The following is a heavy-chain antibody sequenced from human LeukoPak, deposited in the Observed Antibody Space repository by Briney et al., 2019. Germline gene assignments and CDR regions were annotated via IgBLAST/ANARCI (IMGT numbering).Heavy chain of an antibody. CDR1: GFTVSSNY. J-gene: IGHJ3*02. CDR2: IYSGGST. CDR3: ARLYPYSSASDDAFDI. Sequence: GGSLRLSCAASGFTVSSNYMIWVRQAPGKGLEWVSVIYSGGSTYYADSVKGRFTISRHNSKNTLYLQMNSLRAEDTAVYYCARLYPYSSASDDAFDIWGQGTMVTVSS. D-gene: IGHD6-6*01. V-gene: IGHV3-53*04.